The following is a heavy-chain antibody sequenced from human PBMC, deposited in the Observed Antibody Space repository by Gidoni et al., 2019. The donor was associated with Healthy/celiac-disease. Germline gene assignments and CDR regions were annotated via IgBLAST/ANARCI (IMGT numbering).Heavy chain of an antibody. J-gene: IGHJ3*02. D-gene: IGHD2-2*02. V-gene: IGHV3-9*01. CDR3: AKDMAVVPAAIGAFDI. CDR2: ISWNSGSI. CDR1: GFPFADYA. Sequence: EVQLVESGGGLVQPGRSLRLSCAASGFPFADYAMHWVRQAPGKGLEWVSGISWNSGSIGYADSVKGRFTISRDNAKNSLYLQMNSLRAEDTALYYCAKDMAVVPAAIGAFDIWGQGTMVTVSS.